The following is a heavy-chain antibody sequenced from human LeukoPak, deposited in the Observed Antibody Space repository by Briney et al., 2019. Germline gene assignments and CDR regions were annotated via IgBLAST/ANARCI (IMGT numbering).Heavy chain of an antibody. CDR1: GFTVGSNY. V-gene: IGHV3-53*01. CDR2: VYGGGST. J-gene: IGHJ3*01. CDR3: ARDLGPIVPTIKRAAGAFDV. Sequence: PGGCLRLASAASGFTVGSNYMSWVRQAPGKGLEWVSIVYGGGSTSYADSVKGRFTISRDNSKNTLYLQMNSLRAEDTAVYYCARDLGPIVPTIKRAAGAFDVWGQGTMVTVSS. D-gene: IGHD5-12*01.